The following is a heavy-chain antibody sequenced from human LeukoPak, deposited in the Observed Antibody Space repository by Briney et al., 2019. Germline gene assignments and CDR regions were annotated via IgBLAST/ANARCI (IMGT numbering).Heavy chain of an antibody. CDR3: ARGVGGGDFDY. CDR2: TYYSGST. D-gene: IGHD1-26*01. Sequence: PSETLSLTCTVSGGSISSYYWSWIQQPPGKGLEWIGYTYYSGSTNYNPSLKSRVTISVDTSKNQFSLKLSSVTAADTAVYYCARGVGGGDFDYWGQGTLVTVSS. V-gene: IGHV4-59*01. J-gene: IGHJ4*02. CDR1: GGSISSYY.